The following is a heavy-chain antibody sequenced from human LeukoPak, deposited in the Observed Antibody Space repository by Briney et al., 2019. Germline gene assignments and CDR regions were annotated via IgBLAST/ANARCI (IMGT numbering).Heavy chain of an antibody. D-gene: IGHD1-26*01. CDR3: ASIVGTTQPDY. Sequence: GGSLRLSCAASGFTVSSNYMTWVRQAPGKGLEWVSIIYGGGSTYYADSVKGRFTISRDNSKNTLYLQMNSLRADDTAVYYCASIVGTTQPDYWGQGTLVTVFS. CDR2: IYGGGST. V-gene: IGHV3-53*01. J-gene: IGHJ4*02. CDR1: GFTVSSNY.